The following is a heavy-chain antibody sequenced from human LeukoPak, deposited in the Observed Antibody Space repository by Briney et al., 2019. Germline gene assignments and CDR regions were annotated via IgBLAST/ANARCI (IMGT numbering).Heavy chain of an antibody. CDR3: ARMTRLLWSPFDY. CDR1: GGSFSGYY. J-gene: IGHJ4*02. Sequence: SETLSLTCAVYGGSFSGYYWSWIRQPPGKGLEWIGEINHSGSTNYNPSLKSRVTISVDTSKNQFSLMLSSVTAADTAVYYCARMTRLLWSPFDYWGWGTLVTVSS. V-gene: IGHV4-34*01. D-gene: IGHD3-10*01. CDR2: INHSGST.